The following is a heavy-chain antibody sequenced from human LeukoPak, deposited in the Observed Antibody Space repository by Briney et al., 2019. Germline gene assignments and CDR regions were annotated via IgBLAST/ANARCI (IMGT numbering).Heavy chain of an antibody. V-gene: IGHV3-23*01. D-gene: IGHD4-17*01. CDR1: GFTFSSYA. Sequence: GGSLRLSCAASGFTFSSYAMSWVRHAPGKGLEWVSSINNSGGRIQYADSVKGRFTISRDNSKNTLYIQMNSLRAEDTAIYYCAKHGEAYGDSRTDYWGQGTLVTVPS. CDR3: AKHGEAYGDSRTDY. J-gene: IGHJ4*02. CDR2: INNSGGRI.